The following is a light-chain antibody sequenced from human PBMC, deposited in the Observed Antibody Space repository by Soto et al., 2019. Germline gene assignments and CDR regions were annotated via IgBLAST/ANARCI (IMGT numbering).Light chain of an antibody. Sequence: EIVLTQSPGTLSLSPGERATLSCRASPSVSGSNLAWYQQKPGQAPRLLLYGASTRATGIPVRFSGSGFGTEFTLTISSLQSEDFAVYYCQQYKNWPLFGQGTRLEIK. V-gene: IGKV3-15*01. J-gene: IGKJ5*01. CDR2: GAS. CDR1: PSVSGSN. CDR3: QQYKNWPL.